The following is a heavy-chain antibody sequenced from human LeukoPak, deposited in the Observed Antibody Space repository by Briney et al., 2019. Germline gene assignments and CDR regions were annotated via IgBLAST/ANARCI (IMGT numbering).Heavy chain of an antibody. J-gene: IGHJ4*02. CDR2: ISAYNGNT. CDR1: GYTFTSYG. Sequence: ASVKVSCKASGYTFTSYGISWVRQAPGQGLEWMGWISAYNGNTNYAQNLQSRVTMTTETATSTAYMELRGLRSDDTAVYYCARLYLGTTSYDYWGQGTLVTVSS. D-gene: IGHD1-1*01. CDR3: ARLYLGTTSYDY. V-gene: IGHV1-18*01.